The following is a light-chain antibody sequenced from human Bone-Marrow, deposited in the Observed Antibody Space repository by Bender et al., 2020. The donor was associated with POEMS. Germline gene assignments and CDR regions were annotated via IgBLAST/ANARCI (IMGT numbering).Light chain of an antibody. J-gene: IGLJ1*01. CDR2: EDT. CDR1: KLEDKY. Sequence: SYELTQPPSVSVSPGQTVSITCSGDKLEDKYACWYQQRPGQSPILVIYEDTKRPSGIPERFSGSNSGNTATLTISGTQAMDEADYYCQAWDSSIVVFGTGTKVAVL. CDR3: QAWDSSIVV. V-gene: IGLV3-1*01.